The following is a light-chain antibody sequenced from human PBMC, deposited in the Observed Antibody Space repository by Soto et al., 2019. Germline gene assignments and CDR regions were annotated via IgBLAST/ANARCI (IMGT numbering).Light chain of an antibody. CDR2: SDD. Sequence: QSVLAHPPSASGTPGQRVTISCSGSSSNIGSNTIHWYQQLPGTAPKLLIHSDDKLPSGVPDRFSGSKSGTSGSLAISGLQSGDEADYYCAAWDDSLNGFVFGAGTKVT. J-gene: IGLJ1*01. CDR3: AAWDDSLNGFV. CDR1: SSNIGSNT. V-gene: IGLV1-44*01.